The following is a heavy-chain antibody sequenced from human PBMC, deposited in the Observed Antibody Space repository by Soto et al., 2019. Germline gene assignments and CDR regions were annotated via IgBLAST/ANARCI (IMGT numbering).Heavy chain of an antibody. CDR3: ARGVTYYDFWSGHNWFDP. V-gene: IGHV4-59*01. CDR2: IYYSGST. CDR1: GDSISSDY. Sequence: SETLSLTCTVSGDSISSDYWSWIRQPPGKRLEWIGFIYYSGSTNYNPSLKSRVTISVDTSKNQFSLKLSSVTAADTAVYYCARGVTYYDFWSGHNWFDPWGQGTLVTVSS. J-gene: IGHJ5*02. D-gene: IGHD3-3*01.